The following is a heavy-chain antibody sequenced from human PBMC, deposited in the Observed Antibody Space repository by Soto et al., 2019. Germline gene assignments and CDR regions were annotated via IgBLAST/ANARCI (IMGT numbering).Heavy chain of an antibody. V-gene: IGHV3-23*01. Sequence: EVQLLESGGGLVQPGGSLRLSCAASGFTFSSYAMNWVRQAPGKGLEWVSVISGSGGSTYYADSVKGRFTISRDNSKNALYLQMNSLRAEDTAVYYCARRGSGSYYDYWGQGTLVTVSS. CDR1: GFTFSSYA. J-gene: IGHJ4*02. CDR3: ARRGSGSYYDY. CDR2: ISGSGGST. D-gene: IGHD1-26*01.